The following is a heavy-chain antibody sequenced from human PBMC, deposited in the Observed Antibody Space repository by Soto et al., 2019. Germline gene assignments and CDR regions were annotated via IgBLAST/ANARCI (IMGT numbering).Heavy chain of an antibody. J-gene: IGHJ4*02. CDR3: TRAGTRTTYWGLFDS. CDR1: GFTFSDNW. CDR2: ISGDASST. D-gene: IGHD7-27*01. Sequence: EVKVVESGGGLVQPGGSLRLSCAASGFTFSDNWMHWVRQPPGKGPVWVSRISGDASSTSYADSVKGRFTISRDSAKNPVYLQKDSLRVQNTDVYYCTRAGTRTTYWGLFDSWGQGTLVTVSS. V-gene: IGHV3-74*01.